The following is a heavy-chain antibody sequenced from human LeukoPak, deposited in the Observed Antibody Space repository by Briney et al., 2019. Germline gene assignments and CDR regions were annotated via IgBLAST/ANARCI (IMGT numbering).Heavy chain of an antibody. D-gene: IGHD2-15*01. CDR2: INTNTGNP. Sequence: ASVKVSCKASGYTFTSYAMNWVRQAPGQGLEWMGWINTNTGNPTYAQGFTGRFVFSLDTSVSTAYLQISSLKAEDTAVYYCARDGYCSGGSCYLHWGQGTLVTVSS. CDR3: ARDGYCSGGSCYLH. V-gene: IGHV7-4-1*02. J-gene: IGHJ4*02. CDR1: GYTFTSYA.